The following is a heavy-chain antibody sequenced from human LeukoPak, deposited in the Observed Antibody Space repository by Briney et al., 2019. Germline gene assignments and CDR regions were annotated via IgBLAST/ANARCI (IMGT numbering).Heavy chain of an antibody. J-gene: IGHJ3*02. D-gene: IGHD2/OR15-2a*01. Sequence: GGSLRLSCAASGFTVSSTYMSWVRQAPGKGLEWVSLIYSGGSTSYADSVRGRFTISRDNSKNTLYLQMNSLRAEDTAGYSCAIIETVAEAFDIWGQRTLVTVSS. CDR1: GFTVSSTY. CDR3: AIIETVAEAFDI. CDR2: IYSGGST. V-gene: IGHV3-66*01.